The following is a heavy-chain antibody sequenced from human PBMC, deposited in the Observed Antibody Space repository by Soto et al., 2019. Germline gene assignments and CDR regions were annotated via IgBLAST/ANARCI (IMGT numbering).Heavy chain of an antibody. D-gene: IGHD5-18*01. CDR1: GFTFSSYE. Sequence: GGSLRLSCAASGFTFSSYEMNWVRQAPGKGLEWVSYISSSGSTIYYADSVKGRFTISRDNAKNSLYLQMNSLRAEDTAVYYCARKLSDPHNWFDPWGQGTLVTVSS. CDR3: ARKLSDPHNWFDP. CDR2: ISSSGSTI. J-gene: IGHJ5*02. V-gene: IGHV3-48*03.